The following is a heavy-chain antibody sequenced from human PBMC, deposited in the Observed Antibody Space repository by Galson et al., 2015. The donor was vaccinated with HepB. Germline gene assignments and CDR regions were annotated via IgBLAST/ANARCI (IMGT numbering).Heavy chain of an antibody. Sequence: SLRLSCAASGFTFSSYAMHWVRQAPGKGLEWVAVISYDGSNKYYADSVKGRFTISRDNSKNTLYLQMNSLRAEDTAVYYCARNPHTDPQYSGSYYFDYWGQGTLVTVSS. V-gene: IGHV3-30*04. J-gene: IGHJ4*02. CDR1: GFTFSSYA. CDR2: ISYDGSNK. D-gene: IGHD1-26*01. CDR3: ARNPHTDPQYSGSYYFDY.